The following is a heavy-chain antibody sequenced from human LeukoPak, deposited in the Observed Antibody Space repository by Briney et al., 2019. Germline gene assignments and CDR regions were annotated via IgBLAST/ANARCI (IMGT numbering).Heavy chain of an antibody. J-gene: IGHJ4*02. CDR2: ISSSGSTK. Sequence: GGSLRRSCAASGFTFSSYEMNWVRQAPGKGLEWVSYISSSGSTKDYADSVKGRFTISRDNAKNSLYLQMNSLRAEDTAVYYCTRAVAADDFSPGYWGQGTMLTVSS. V-gene: IGHV3-48*03. CDR1: GFTFSSYE. D-gene: IGHD3/OR15-3a*01. CDR3: TRAVAADDFSPGY.